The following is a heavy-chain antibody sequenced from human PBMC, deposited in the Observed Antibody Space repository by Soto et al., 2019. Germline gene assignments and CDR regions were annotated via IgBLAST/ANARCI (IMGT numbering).Heavy chain of an antibody. D-gene: IGHD6-19*01. J-gene: IGHJ3*02. Sequence: ASVKVSCKASGYTFTSYAMHWVRQAPGQRLEWMGWINAGNGNTKYSQKFQGRVTITRDTSASTAYMELSSLRSEDTAVYYCARGRSSGWPDDAFDIWGQGTMVTVS. V-gene: IGHV1-3*01. CDR2: INAGNGNT. CDR3: ARGRSSGWPDDAFDI. CDR1: GYTFTSYA.